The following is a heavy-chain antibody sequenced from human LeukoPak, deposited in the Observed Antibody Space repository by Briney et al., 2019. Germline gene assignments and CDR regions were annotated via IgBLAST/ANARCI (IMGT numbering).Heavy chain of an antibody. Sequence: SQTLSLTCTVSGGSISSGGYYWSWIRQHPGKGLEWIGRIYTSGSTNYNPSLKSRVTMSVDTSKNQFSLKLSSVTAADTAVYYCARHDPVGHFLRGMDVWGQGTTVTVSS. CDR2: IYTSGST. D-gene: IGHD2/OR15-2a*01. J-gene: IGHJ6*02. CDR3: ARHDPVGHFLRGMDV. CDR1: GGSISSGGYY. V-gene: IGHV4-61*02.